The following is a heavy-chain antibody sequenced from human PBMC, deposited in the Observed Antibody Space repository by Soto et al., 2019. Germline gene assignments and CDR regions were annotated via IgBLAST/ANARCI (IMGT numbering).Heavy chain of an antibody. CDR1: GFTFSSYS. CDR3: ARDQKDYYDSSGRYCMDV. Sequence: EVQLVESGGGLVKPGGSLRLSCAASGFTFSSYSMNWVRQAPGKGLEWVSSISSSSSYIYYADSVKGRFTISRDNAKNSLYLQMNSLRAEDTAVYYFARDQKDYYDSSGRYCMDVWGQGATVTVSS. V-gene: IGHV3-21*01. D-gene: IGHD3-22*01. J-gene: IGHJ6*01. CDR2: ISSSSSYI.